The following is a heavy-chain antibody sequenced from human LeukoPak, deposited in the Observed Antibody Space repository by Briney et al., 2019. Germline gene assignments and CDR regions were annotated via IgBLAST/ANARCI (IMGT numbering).Heavy chain of an antibody. J-gene: IGHJ5*02. CDR1: GGSISSYY. CDR3: ARWDGVYQLMRYNWFDP. CDR2: IYYSGST. D-gene: IGHD6-13*01. Sequence: PSETLSLTCTVSGGSISSYYWSWIRQPPGKGLEWIGYIYYSGSTNYNPSLKSRVTISVDTSKNQFSLKLSSVAAADTAVYYCARWDGVYQLMRYNWFDPWGQGTLVTVSS. V-gene: IGHV4-59*01.